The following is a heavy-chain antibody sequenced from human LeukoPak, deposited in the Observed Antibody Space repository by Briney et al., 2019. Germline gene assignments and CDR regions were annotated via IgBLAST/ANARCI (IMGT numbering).Heavy chain of an antibody. D-gene: IGHD6-13*01. CDR2: MNPNSGNT. CDR1: GYTFTSSD. V-gene: IGHV1-8*01. Sequence: ASVKVSCKASGYTFTSSDINWVRQATGQGLEWMGWMNPNSGNTGYAQKFQGRVTMTRNTSISTAYTELSSLRSEDTAVYYCAREGIAAYDNWFDPWGQGTLVTVSS. J-gene: IGHJ5*02. CDR3: AREGIAAYDNWFDP.